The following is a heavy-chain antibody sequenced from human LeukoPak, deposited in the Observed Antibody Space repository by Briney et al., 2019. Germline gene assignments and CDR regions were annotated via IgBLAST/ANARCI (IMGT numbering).Heavy chain of an antibody. D-gene: IGHD4-17*01. CDR2: ISWNSGSI. Sequence: GRSLRLSCAASGFTFDDYAMHWVRQAPGKGLERVSGISWNSGSIGYADSVKGRFTISRDNAKNSLYLQMNSLRAEDTALYYCAKASYGDYAGYFDYWGQGTLVTVSS. J-gene: IGHJ4*02. V-gene: IGHV3-9*01. CDR1: GFTFDDYA. CDR3: AKASYGDYAGYFDY.